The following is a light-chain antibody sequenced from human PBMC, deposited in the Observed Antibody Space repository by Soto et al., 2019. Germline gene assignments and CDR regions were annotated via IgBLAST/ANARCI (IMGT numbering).Light chain of an antibody. J-gene: IGKJ1*01. CDR3: HQRQSLPRK. CDR2: QTS. CDR1: QYINTR. Sequence: EMGWSRSPATLYSYTGDRVTPSCRASQYINTRLAWYQHRPGQAPRLLIYQTSIRAAGIPARFSASGSGTDFTLTISDVQPEDFALNYCHQRQSLPRKFGHGTKLDIK. V-gene: IGKV3-11*01.